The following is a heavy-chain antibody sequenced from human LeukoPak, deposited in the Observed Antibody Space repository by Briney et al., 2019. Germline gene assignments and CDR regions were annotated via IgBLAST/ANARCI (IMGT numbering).Heavy chain of an antibody. CDR2: ISVYNGNT. Sequence: ASVTVSFKASGYTFTNYGISGVRQAPGQGREGMGWISVYNGNTTSPQKLQGRVTLTTDTSTSTAYMELRSLRSDDTAVYYCARALRTMPSAYYYGMDVWGQGTTVTVSS. V-gene: IGHV1-18*01. CDR3: ARALRTMPSAYYYGMDV. J-gene: IGHJ6*02. D-gene: IGHD2-2*01. CDR1: GYTFTNYG.